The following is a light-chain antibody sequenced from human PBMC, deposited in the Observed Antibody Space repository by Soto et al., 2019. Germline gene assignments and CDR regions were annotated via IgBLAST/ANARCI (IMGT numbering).Light chain of an antibody. V-gene: IGKV1-39*01. CDR3: QQSYSRLVT. J-gene: IGKJ1*01. Sequence: DIQMTQSPSSLSASVEDRVIITCRAIESINSYLNWYQQKPGKAPKLLIYAASSLQSGVPSRFSGSGSETVFTLTINNLQPEDSATYYCQQSYSRLVTFGQGTKVEI. CDR1: ESINSY. CDR2: AAS.